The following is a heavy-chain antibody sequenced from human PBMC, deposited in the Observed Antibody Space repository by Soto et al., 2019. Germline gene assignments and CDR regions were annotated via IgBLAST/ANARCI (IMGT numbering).Heavy chain of an antibody. V-gene: IGHV1-2*04. J-gene: IGHJ6*02. CDR3: AREDIRYYGMDV. CDR1: GYTFTGYY. Sequence: ASVKVSCKASGYTFTGYYMHWVRQAPGQGLEWMGWISPNSGGTNYAQKFQGWVTMTRDTSISTAYMELSRLRSDDTAVYYCAREDIRYYGMDVWGQGTTVTVSS. CDR2: ISPNSGGT. D-gene: IGHD2-15*01.